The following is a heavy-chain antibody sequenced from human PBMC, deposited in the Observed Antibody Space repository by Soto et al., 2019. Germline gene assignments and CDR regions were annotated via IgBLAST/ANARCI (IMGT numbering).Heavy chain of an antibody. V-gene: IGHV1-46*01. CDR2: INPRGGRT. D-gene: IGHD3-22*01. J-gene: IGHJ6*02. Sequence: SVKVYFKAYHYNFTKYCWDLVRQAPGQGLEWMGIINPRGGRTNYAQRFQGRVSMTRDTSTSTVYMELSSLRSEETAVYYCARALYDTDSLPVGAEDRHYAINVWGLGTTVTVSS. CDR3: ARALYDTDSLPVGAEDRHYAINV. CDR1: HYNFTKYC.